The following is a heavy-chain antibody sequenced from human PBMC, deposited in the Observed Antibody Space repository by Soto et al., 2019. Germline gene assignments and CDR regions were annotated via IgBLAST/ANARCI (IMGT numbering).Heavy chain of an antibody. Sequence: ASVKVSCKASGYTFTGYYMHWVRQAPGQGLEWMGWINPNSGGTNYAQKFQGWVTMTRDTSISTAYMELSRLRSDDTAVYYCARGVRGKGYYYYYYYMEVWGKGTTVTVSS. CDR1: GYTFTGYY. CDR3: ARGVRGKGYYYYYYYMEV. J-gene: IGHJ6*03. D-gene: IGHD3-10*01. V-gene: IGHV1-2*04. CDR2: INPNSGGT.